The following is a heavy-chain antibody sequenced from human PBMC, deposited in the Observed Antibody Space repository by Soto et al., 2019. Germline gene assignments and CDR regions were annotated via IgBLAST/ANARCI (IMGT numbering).Heavy chain of an antibody. CDR1: GYTFTGYY. J-gene: IGHJ4*02. CDR3: ARDPNSPQWELLPVYYFDY. V-gene: IGHV1-2*02. CDR2: INPNSGGT. D-gene: IGHD1-26*01. Sequence: ASVKVSCKASGYTFTGYYMHWVRQAPGQGLERMGWINPNSGGTNYAQKFQGRVTMTRDTSISTAYMELSRLRSDDTAVYYCARDPNSPQWELLPVYYFDYWGQGTLVTVSS.